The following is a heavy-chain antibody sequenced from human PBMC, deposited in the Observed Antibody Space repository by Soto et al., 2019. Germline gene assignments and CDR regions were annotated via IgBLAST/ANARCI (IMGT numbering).Heavy chain of an antibody. J-gene: IGHJ5*02. CDR2: INHSGST. V-gene: IGHV4-34*01. CDR1: GGSFSGYY. D-gene: IGHD1-26*01. Sequence: PSETLSLTCAVYGGSFSGYYWSWIRQPPGKGLEWIGEINHSGSTNYNPSLKSRVTISVDTSKNQFSLKLSSVTAADTAVYYCARARGEGATTDNWLDPCGQGTLVTVSS. CDR3: ARARGEGATTDNWLDP.